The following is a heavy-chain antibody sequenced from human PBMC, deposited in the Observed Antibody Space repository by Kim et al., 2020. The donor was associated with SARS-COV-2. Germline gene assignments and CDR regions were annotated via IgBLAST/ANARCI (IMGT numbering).Heavy chain of an antibody. CDR3: TRNLVGYGDMGP. V-gene: IGHV3-30*03. CDR2: ISYDGSTT. J-gene: IGHJ5*02. CDR1: GFSFNRHL. Sequence: GGSLRLSCAASGFSFNRHLMHWVRQAPGKGLEWVALISYDGSTTRYTDSVKGRFTVSRDNSKNAVYLQMNSLRADDTAVYYCTRNLVGYGDMGPWAQGTLVTVSP. D-gene: IGHD1-26*01.